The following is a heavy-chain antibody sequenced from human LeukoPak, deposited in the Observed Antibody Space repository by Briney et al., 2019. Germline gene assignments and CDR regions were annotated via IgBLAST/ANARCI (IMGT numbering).Heavy chain of an antibody. Sequence: PSETLSLTFTVSGGSISSYYWSWIRQPPGKGLEWIAYIYYSGSTNYNPSLKSRVTISVDTSKNQFSLKLSSVTAADTAVYHCARVYYSSSWHLDYWGQGTLVTVSS. CDR2: IYYSGST. J-gene: IGHJ4*02. D-gene: IGHD6-19*01. CDR3: ARVYYSSSWHLDY. CDR1: GGSISSYY. V-gene: IGHV4-59*01.